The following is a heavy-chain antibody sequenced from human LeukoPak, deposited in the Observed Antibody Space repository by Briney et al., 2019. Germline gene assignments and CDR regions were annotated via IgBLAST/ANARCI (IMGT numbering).Heavy chain of an antibody. CDR2: TYYRSKWSN. D-gene: IGHD2-2*01. V-gene: IGHV6-1*01. J-gene: IGHJ4*02. Sequence: SLTLSVTSAISGDNVSSNSAAWNWSRQSPSRGLEWLGRTYYRSKWSNDYAVSVKSRITISPDTSKNQFSLQLKSVTPEDTAVYYCARGGIGYCSTTRCSFDFWGEGTLVSVSS. CDR3: ARGGIGYCSTTRCSFDF. CDR1: GDNVSSNSAA.